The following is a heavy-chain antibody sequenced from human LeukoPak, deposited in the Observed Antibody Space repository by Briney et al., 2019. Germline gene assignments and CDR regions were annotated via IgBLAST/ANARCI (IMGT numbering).Heavy chain of an antibody. J-gene: IGHJ3*02. CDR1: GGSISSGGYY. CDR3: ASGAIIVGAREDPLDAFDI. Sequence: PSETLSLTCTVSGGSISSGGYYWSWIRQPPGKGLEWIGYIYHSGSTYYNPSLKSRVTISVDRSKNQFSLKLSSVTAADTAVYYCASGAIIVGAREDPLDAFDIWGQGTMVTVSS. V-gene: IGHV4-30-2*01. CDR2: IYHSGST. D-gene: IGHD1-26*01.